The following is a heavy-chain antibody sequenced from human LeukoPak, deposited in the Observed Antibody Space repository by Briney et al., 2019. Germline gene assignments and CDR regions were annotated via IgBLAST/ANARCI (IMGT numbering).Heavy chain of an antibody. D-gene: IGHD6-13*01. J-gene: IGHJ4*02. V-gene: IGHV3-30-3*01. Sequence: PGGSLRLSCAASGFTFSSYAMHWVRQDPGKGLEWVAVISYDGSNKYYADSVKGRFTISRDNSKNTLYLQMNSLRAEDTAVYYCARGTAAAGLDYWGQGTLVTVSS. CDR1: GFTFSSYA. CDR3: ARGTAAAGLDY. CDR2: ISYDGSNK.